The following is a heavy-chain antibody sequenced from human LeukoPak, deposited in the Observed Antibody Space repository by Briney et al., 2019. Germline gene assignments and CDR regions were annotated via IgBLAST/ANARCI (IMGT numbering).Heavy chain of an antibody. CDR3: ATAWSY. J-gene: IGHJ4*02. V-gene: IGHV3-74*01. Sequence: GGSLRLSCVASQFTFKNYWMHWVRQAPGRGLVWLSYISPDGSSTRYADSVRGRFTISRDNAKNTLYLQMNSLRAEDTTVYFCATAWSYWGQGTLVTVSS. CDR1: QFTFKNYW. CDR2: ISPDGSST. D-gene: IGHD2-21*02.